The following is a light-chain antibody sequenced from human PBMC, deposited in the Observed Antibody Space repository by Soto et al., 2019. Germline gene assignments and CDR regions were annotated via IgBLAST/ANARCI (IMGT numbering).Light chain of an antibody. V-gene: IGKV3-11*01. CDR3: QQRSNSPLT. CDR2: DTS. J-gene: IGKJ1*01. CDR1: QSVSRF. Sequence: EIVLTQSPATLSLSPGERATLSCRASQSVSRFFAWYQQKPGQAPRLLIYDTSNRATGIPARFSGSGSGTDFTLTISSLEPEDFAVYYCQQRSNSPLTFGQGTRVDIK.